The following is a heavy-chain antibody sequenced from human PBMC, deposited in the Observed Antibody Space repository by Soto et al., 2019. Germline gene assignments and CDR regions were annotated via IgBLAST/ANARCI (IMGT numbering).Heavy chain of an antibody. Sequence: ASLKVYCKASGYTFTTYYMHWVRQAPGQGLEWMGIINPSGGSTRYAQKFQGRVTMTRDTSTSTVYMELSSLRSEDTAVYYCVIVGPGYYDSSGYPQGAFDIWGQGTMVTVS. D-gene: IGHD3-22*01. CDR2: INPSGGST. CDR3: VIVGPGYYDSSGYPQGAFDI. CDR1: GYTFTTYY. J-gene: IGHJ3*02. V-gene: IGHV1-46*03.